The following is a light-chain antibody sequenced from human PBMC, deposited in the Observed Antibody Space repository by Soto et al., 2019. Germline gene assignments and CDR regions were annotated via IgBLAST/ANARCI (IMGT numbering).Light chain of an antibody. J-gene: IGKJ5*01. CDR2: GAS. CDR1: QSIGKH. V-gene: IGKV1-39*01. Sequence: DIQMTQSPSLLSASVGDSVTITCRASQSIGKHLNWYQQKPGKAPKFLIYGASTLQSGLPSRFTGSGSGTDFTLIVNSLQAEDFAIYYCQQSYSSPTTFGQGTRLEIK. CDR3: QQSYSSPTT.